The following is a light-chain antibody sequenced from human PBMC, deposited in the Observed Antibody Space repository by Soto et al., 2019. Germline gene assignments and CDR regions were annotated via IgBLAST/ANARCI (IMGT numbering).Light chain of an antibody. Sequence: DIQMTQSPSSLSASVGDRVTITCQASQDISNYLNWYQQKPGKAPKLLIYDASNWETGVPSRFSGRGSGTYFTFTISSLQPEDIATYYCQQYDNLPYTFGQGTKLEIK. CDR3: QQYDNLPYT. CDR2: DAS. J-gene: IGKJ2*01. CDR1: QDISNY. V-gene: IGKV1-33*01.